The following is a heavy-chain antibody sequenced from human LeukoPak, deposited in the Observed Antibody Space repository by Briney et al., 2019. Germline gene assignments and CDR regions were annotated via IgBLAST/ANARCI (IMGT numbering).Heavy chain of an antibody. J-gene: IGHJ5*02. CDR3: ARHAQQKQDLNWFDP. Sequence: PSETLSLTCTVSGGSNSSYYWSWIRQPPGKGLEWIGYIYTSGSTNYNPSLKSRVTISIDTSKNQFSLKLSSVTAADTAVYYCARHAQQKQDLNWFDPWGQGTLVTVSS. V-gene: IGHV4-4*09. CDR2: IYTSGST. CDR1: GGSNSSYY. D-gene: IGHD2-15*01.